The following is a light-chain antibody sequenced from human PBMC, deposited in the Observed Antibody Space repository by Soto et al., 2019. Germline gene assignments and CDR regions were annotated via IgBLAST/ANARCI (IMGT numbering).Light chain of an antibody. CDR1: SSDVGRFNY. CDR2: DVS. J-gene: IGLJ2*01. Sequence: QSALTQPRSVSGSPGQSVTISCTGTSSDVGRFNYVSWYQQRPGKAPKVMIYDVSKRPSGVPDRFSGSKSGNTASLTISGLQADDEADYYCCSYAGTYSIIFGGGTKLTVL. CDR3: CSYAGTYSII. V-gene: IGLV2-11*01.